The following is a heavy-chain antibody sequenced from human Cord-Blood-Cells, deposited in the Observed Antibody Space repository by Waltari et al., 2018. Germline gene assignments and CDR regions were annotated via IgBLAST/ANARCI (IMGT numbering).Heavy chain of an antibody. J-gene: IGHJ3*02. Sequence: QVQLVQSGAEVKKPGSSVKVSCKASGGTFSSYAISWVRQAPGQGLEWMGKIIPILGIANYEQKFQGRVTITADKSTSTAYMELSSLRSEDTAVYYCAREVTGDAFDIWGQGTMVTVSS. CDR3: AREVTGDAFDI. CDR2: IIPILGIA. CDR1: GGTFSSYA. V-gene: IGHV1-69*09. D-gene: IGHD2-21*02.